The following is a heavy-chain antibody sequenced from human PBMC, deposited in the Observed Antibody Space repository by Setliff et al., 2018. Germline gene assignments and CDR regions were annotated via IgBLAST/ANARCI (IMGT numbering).Heavy chain of an antibody. D-gene: IGHD6-13*01. V-gene: IGHV4-59*08. CDR1: GDSISGDY. Sequence: SETLSLTCSVSGDSISGDYWNWIRQSPGKGLEWIGSINFTGSTNYNPSLKSRVTVSIDTSKNQFSLNLNSVTAADTAVYYCARQPYSTTYYYYYYYMDVWGKGTTVTVSS. J-gene: IGHJ6*03. CDR2: INFTGST. CDR3: ARQPYSTTYYYYYYYMDV.